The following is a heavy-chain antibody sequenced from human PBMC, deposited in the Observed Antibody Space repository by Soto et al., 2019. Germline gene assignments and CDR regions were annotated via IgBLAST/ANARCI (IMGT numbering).Heavy chain of an antibody. D-gene: IGHD6-13*01. CDR3: ARASSWFVTDY. V-gene: IGHV1-3*01. CDR2: INAGNGNT. CDR1: GYTFTRYS. Sequence: ASMEVCCKASGYTFTRYSMHLVRHAPRQRLEWMAWINAGNGNTKYSQKFQGRVTITRDTSASTAYMELSSLRSEDTAVYSCARASSWFVTDYWGQGTLVTVSS. J-gene: IGHJ4*02.